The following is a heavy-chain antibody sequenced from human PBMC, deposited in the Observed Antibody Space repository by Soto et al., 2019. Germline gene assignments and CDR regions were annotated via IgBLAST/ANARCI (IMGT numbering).Heavy chain of an antibody. V-gene: IGHV4-34*01. CDR1: GESFSGYY. CDR3: ASLTYSSSWASFDY. CDR2: INHSGST. D-gene: IGHD6-13*01. J-gene: IGHJ4*02. Sequence: SESLSLTCAVYGESFSGYYWSWIRQPPGKGLEWIGEINHSGSTNYNPSLKSRVTISVDTSKNQFSLKLSSVTAADTAVYYCASLTYSSSWASFDYWGQGTLVTVSS.